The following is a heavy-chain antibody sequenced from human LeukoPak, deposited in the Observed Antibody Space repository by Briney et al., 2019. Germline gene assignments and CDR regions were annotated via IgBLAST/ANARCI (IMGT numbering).Heavy chain of an antibody. V-gene: IGHV1-8*01. CDR3: ARRGRIFGVVDY. D-gene: IGHD3-3*01. CDR2: MNPNSGNT. J-gene: IGHJ4*02. Sequence: ASVKVSRKASGYTFTSYDINWVRQATGQGLEWMGWMNPNSGNTGYAQKFQGRVTMTRNTSISTAYMELSSLRSEDTAVYYCARRGRIFGVVDYWGQGTLVTVSS. CDR1: GYTFTSYD.